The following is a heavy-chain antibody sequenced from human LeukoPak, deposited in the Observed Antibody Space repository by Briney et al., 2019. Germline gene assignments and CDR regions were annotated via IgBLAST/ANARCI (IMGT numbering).Heavy chain of an antibody. D-gene: IGHD6-13*01. CDR1: GFTFSSYA. CDR2: ISGSGGST. J-gene: IGHJ4*02. V-gene: IGHV3-23*01. Sequence: GGSLRLSCAASGFTFSSYAMSWVRQAPGKGLEWVSAISGSGGSTYCADSVKGRFTISRDNSKNTLYLQMNSLRAEDTAVYYCASIAAAGKYFDYWGQGTLVIVSS. CDR3: ASIAAAGKYFDY.